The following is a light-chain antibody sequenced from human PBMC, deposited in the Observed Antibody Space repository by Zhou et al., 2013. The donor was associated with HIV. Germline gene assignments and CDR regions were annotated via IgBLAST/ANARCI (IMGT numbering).Light chain of an antibody. CDR2: EAS. Sequence: EIVMTQSPATLSLSPGERATLSCRASQSVTSYLAWYQQKLGQAPRLLIYEASNRATGTPTRFRGSGSGTDFTLTISSLEPEDFAVYYCQQRSNWPITFGQGTRLEI. J-gene: IGKJ5*01. V-gene: IGKV3-11*01. CDR3: QQRSNWPIT. CDR1: QSVTSY.